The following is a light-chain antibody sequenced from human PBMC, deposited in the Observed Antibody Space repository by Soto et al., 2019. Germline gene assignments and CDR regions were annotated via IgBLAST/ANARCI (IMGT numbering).Light chain of an antibody. CDR3: QQYNSFWT. J-gene: IGKJ1*01. CDR1: QSISSW. Sequence: DIQMTQSPSTLSASVGDRVTITCRASQSISSWLAWYQQKPGKAPRLLIYDASYLERGVPSRFSVSGSGTEFTLTISDLQPDDLATYYCQQYNSFWTFGQGTKVEI. V-gene: IGKV1-5*01. CDR2: DAS.